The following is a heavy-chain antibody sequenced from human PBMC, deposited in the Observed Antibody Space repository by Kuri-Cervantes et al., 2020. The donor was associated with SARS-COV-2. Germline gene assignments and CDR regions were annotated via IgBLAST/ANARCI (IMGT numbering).Heavy chain of an antibody. V-gene: IGHV4-39*01. CDR3: ARHYRGSYPDY. CDR2: IYYSGST. D-gene: IGHD1-26*01. J-gene: IGHJ4*02. Sequence: SETLSLTCAASGFTFSSYSMNWVRQPPGKGLEWIGSIYYSGSTYYNPSLKSRVTISVDTSKNQFSLKLSSVTAADTAVYYCARHYRGSYPDYWGQGTLVTVSS. CDR1: GFTFSSYSMN.